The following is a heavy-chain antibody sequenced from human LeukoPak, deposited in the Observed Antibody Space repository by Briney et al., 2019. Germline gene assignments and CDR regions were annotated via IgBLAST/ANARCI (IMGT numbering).Heavy chain of an antibody. J-gene: IGHJ5*02. D-gene: IGHD3-3*01. CDR3: ARGQAIFGVLGCFDP. V-gene: IGHV3-21*04. CDR1: GFTFSNYN. CDR2: ISSSSYI. Sequence: GGSLRLSCAASGFTFSNYNMNWVRQAPGKGLEWVSSISSSSYIYYADSVKGRFTISRDNAKNSLYLQMNSLRAEDTAVYYCARGQAIFGVLGCFDPWGQGTLVTVSS.